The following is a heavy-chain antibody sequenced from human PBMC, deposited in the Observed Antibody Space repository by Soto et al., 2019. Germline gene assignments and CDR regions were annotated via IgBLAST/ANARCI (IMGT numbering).Heavy chain of an antibody. CDR3: ARDLALAGNY. CDR2: ISSTSSYT. J-gene: IGHJ4*02. D-gene: IGHD6-19*01. CDR1: GFTFSSYA. V-gene: IGHV3-21*01. Sequence: GGSLRLSCAASGFTFSSYAMNWVRQTQEKGLEWVSSISSTSSYTHYSDSVKGRFTISRDNADNSLFLQMNSLRAEDTATYYCARDLALAGNYWGQGVLVTVSS.